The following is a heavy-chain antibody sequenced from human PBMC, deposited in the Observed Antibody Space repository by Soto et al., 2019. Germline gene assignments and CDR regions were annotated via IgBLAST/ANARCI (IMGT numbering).Heavy chain of an antibody. CDR3: ASLDRGVIINDAFDI. CDR1: GGSISSYY. CDR2: VYYGGST. D-gene: IGHD3-10*01. V-gene: IGHV4-59*08. J-gene: IGHJ3*02. Sequence: ASETLSLTCTVSGGSISSYYWSWIRQPPGKGLEWIGYVYYGGSTNYNPSLKSRVTISVDTSKNQFSLKLSSVTAADTAVYYCASLDRGVIINDAFDIWGQGTMVTVSS.